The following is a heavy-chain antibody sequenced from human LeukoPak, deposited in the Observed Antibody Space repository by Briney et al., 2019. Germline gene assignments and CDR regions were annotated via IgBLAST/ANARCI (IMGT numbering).Heavy chain of an antibody. D-gene: IGHD6-19*01. Sequence: VASVTVSCKASGYTFTGYFMHWVRQAPGQGLEWMGWINPNSGGTNYAQKFQGRVTITRDTSISTAYMELSRLRSDDTAVYYCARVSSIAVAGREAFDIWGQGTMVTVSS. CDR1: GYTFTGYF. V-gene: IGHV1-2*02. CDR2: INPNSGGT. J-gene: IGHJ3*02. CDR3: ARVSSIAVAGREAFDI.